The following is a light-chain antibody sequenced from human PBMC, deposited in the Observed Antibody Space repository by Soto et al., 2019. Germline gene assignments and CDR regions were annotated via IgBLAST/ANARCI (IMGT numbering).Light chain of an antibody. CDR3: HQYGSSPFT. CDR1: QSVSANS. CDR2: SAS. V-gene: IGKV3-20*01. J-gene: IGKJ3*01. Sequence: VVLTQSPATLSLSPGERATLSCRADQSVSANSLAWYQQKPGQAPRLLIYSASSRATGIPDRFRGSGSGTDFTFTIIRLEPEDFAVFYCHQYGSSPFTFGPGTQVDIK.